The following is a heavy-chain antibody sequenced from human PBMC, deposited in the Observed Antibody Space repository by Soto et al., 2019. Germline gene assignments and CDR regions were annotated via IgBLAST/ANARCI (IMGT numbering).Heavy chain of an antibody. CDR2: IYYSGST. Sequence: SETLSLTCTVSGGSISSGDYYWSWIRQPPGKGLEWIGYIYYSGSTYYNPSLKSRVTISVDTSKNQFSLKLSSVTAADTAVYYCARVTAAAGTSYYFDSWGRGSLVTVSS. D-gene: IGHD6-13*01. CDR1: GGSISSGDYY. V-gene: IGHV4-30-4*01. J-gene: IGHJ4*02. CDR3: ARVTAAAGTSYYFDS.